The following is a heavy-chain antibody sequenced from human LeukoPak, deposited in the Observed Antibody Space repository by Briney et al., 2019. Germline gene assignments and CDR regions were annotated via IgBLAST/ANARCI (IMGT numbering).Heavy chain of an antibody. V-gene: IGHV1-2*02. CDR1: GYTFTGYY. Sequence: ASVKVSCKASGYTFTGYYMHWVRQAPGQGLEWMGWINPNSGGTNYAQKFQGRATMTRDTSISTAYMELSRLRSDDTAVYYCARDSGVFARGVIITALLDYWGQGTLVTVSS. D-gene: IGHD3-10*01. CDR2: INPNSGGT. CDR3: ARDSGVFARGVIITALLDY. J-gene: IGHJ4*02.